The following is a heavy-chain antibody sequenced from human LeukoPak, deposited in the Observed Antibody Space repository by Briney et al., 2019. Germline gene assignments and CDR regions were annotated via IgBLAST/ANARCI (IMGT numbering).Heavy chain of an antibody. J-gene: IGHJ4*02. Sequence: GGSLRLSCAASGFTFSSYAMSWVRQAPGKGLEWVSAISGSGGSTYYADSVKGRFTTSRDNSKNTLYLQMNSLRAEDTAVYYCARVAGWAAAGTYYFDYWGQGTLVTVSS. CDR3: ARVAGWAAAGTYYFDY. V-gene: IGHV3-23*01. CDR1: GFTFSSYA. D-gene: IGHD6-13*01. CDR2: ISGSGGST.